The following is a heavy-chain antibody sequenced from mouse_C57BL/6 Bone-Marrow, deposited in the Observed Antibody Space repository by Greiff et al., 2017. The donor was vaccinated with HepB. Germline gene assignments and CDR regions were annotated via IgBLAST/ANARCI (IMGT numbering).Heavy chain of an antibody. J-gene: IGHJ4*01. CDR1: GFNIKDYY. Sequence: EVQLQQSGAELVRPGASVKLSCTASGFNIKDYYMHWVKQRPEQGLEWIGRIAPEDGDTEYAPKFQGKATMTADTSSNTAYLQLSSLTSEDTAVYYCTTDYYGSSYRYYAMDYWGQGTSVTVSS. D-gene: IGHD1-1*01. CDR3: TTDYYGSSYRYYAMDY. CDR2: IAPEDGDT. V-gene: IGHV14-1*01.